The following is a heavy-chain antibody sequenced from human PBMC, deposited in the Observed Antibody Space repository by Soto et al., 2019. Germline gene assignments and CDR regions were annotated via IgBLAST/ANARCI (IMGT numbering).Heavy chain of an antibody. CDR1: GFTFSSYS. J-gene: IGHJ6*02. CDR2: ISSSSSYI. V-gene: IGHV3-21*01. D-gene: IGHD6-6*01. CDR3: ARDLEVDEYGRRYYYYDGMDV. Sequence: EVQLVESGGGLVKPGGSLRLSCAASGFTFSSYSMNWVRQAPGKGLEWVSSISSSSSYIYYADSVKGRFTISRDNAKNSLYLKMNSLRAEDPAVYYCARDLEVDEYGRRYYYYDGMDVWGQGTTVTVSS.